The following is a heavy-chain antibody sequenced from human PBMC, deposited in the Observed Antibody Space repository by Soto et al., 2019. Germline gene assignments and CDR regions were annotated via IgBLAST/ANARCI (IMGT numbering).Heavy chain of an antibody. CDR1: GFTFSSYS. CDR3: APYYDFWSGYHVDY. J-gene: IGHJ4*02. D-gene: IGHD3-3*01. V-gene: IGHV3-21*01. CDR2: ISSSSSYI. Sequence: GGSLRLSCAASGFTFSSYSMNWVRQAPGKGLEWVSSISSSSSYIYYADSVKGRFTISRDNAKNSLYLQINSLRAEDTAVYYCAPYYDFWSGYHVDYWGQGTLVTVSS.